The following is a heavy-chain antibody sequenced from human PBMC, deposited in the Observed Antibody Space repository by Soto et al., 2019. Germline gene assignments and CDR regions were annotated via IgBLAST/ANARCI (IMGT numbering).Heavy chain of an antibody. CDR3: ARRELLWFGELHINYFDY. Sequence: GGSLRLSCAASGFTFSSYSMNWVRQAPGKGLEWVSYISSSSSTIYYADSVKGRFTISRDNAKNSLYLQRNSLRDEDTAVYYCARRELLWFGELHINYFDYWGQGTLVTVSS. CDR1: GFTFSSYS. V-gene: IGHV3-48*02. CDR2: ISSSSSTI. J-gene: IGHJ4*02. D-gene: IGHD3-10*01.